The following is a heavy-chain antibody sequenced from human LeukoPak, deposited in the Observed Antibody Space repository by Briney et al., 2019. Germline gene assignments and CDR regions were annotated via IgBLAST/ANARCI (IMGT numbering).Heavy chain of an antibody. D-gene: IGHD6-19*01. J-gene: IGHJ6*02. CDR3: ARDPGYSSGWSPYYYYDMDV. Sequence: SVKVSCKASGGTFSSYAISWVRQAPGQGLEWMGGIIPIFGTANYAQKFQGRVTITADESTSTAYMELSSLRSDDTAVYYCARDPGYSSGWSPYYYYDMDVWGQGTTVTVSS. CDR1: GGTFSSYA. CDR2: IIPIFGTA. V-gene: IGHV1-69*13.